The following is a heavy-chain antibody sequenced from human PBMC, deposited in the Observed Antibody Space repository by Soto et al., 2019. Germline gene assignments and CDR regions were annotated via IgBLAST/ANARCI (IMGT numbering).Heavy chain of an antibody. CDR2: VYYRGST. Sequence: PSETLSLTCNVTGYSVNSYYWSLMRQPPWKGLEWMGYVYYRGSTNYNPSLKSRVTISVVTSKNQISLRLKSVTAADTAVYYCARAETSRIHYFDYSGQGSLVTVS. CDR1: GYSVNSYY. CDR3: ARAETSRIHYFDY. V-gene: IGHV4-59*02. D-gene: IGHD6-6*01. J-gene: IGHJ4*02.